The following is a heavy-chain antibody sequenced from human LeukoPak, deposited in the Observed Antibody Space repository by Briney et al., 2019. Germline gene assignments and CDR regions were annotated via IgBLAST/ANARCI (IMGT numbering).Heavy chain of an antibody. CDR3: ARSGTTAYFDY. V-gene: IGHV3-23*01. Sequence: GGSLRLSCAASGFTFSSYGMSWVRQAPGKGLEWVSAISGSGGSTYYADSVKGRFTISRDTSKNTLYLQMNSLRAEDTAVYYCARSGTTAYFDYWGQGTLVTVSS. D-gene: IGHD4-17*01. J-gene: IGHJ4*02. CDR1: GFTFSSYG. CDR2: ISGSGGST.